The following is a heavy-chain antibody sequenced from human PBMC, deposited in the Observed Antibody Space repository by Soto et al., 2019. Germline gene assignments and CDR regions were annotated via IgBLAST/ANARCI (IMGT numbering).Heavy chain of an antibody. CDR2: INHSGST. J-gene: IGHJ4*02. CDR1: GGSFSGYY. V-gene: IGHV4-34*01. CDR3: ARTRKHYYYDSSGYDDY. D-gene: IGHD3-22*01. Sequence: SETLSLTCAVYGGSFSGYYWSWIRQPPGKGLEWIGEINHSGSTNYNPSLKSRVTISVDTSKNQFSLKLSSVTAADTAVYYCARTRKHYYYDSSGYDDYWGQGTLVTVSS.